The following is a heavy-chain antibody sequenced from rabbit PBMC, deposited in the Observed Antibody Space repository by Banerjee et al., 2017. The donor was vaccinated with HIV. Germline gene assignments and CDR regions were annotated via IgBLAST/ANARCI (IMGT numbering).Heavy chain of an antibody. CDR3: ARAANNIGYCAGL. CDR1: GFSFSDRDV. CDR2: INTATGKA. D-gene: IGHD1-1*01. J-gene: IGHJ6*01. V-gene: IGHV1S40*01. Sequence: QSLEESGGGLVKPGASLTLTCKASGFSFSDRDVMCWVRQAPGKGLEWIGCINTATGKAVYANWAKGRFTISSTSSTTVPLQMTSLTVADTATYWCARAANNIGYCAGLWGPGTLVTVS.